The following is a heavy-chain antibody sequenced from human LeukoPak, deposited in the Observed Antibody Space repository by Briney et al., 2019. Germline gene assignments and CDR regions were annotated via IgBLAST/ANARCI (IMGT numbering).Heavy chain of an antibody. CDR1: GFTFSSYA. V-gene: IGHV3-23*01. J-gene: IGHJ4*02. D-gene: IGHD3-10*01. Sequence: GGSLRLSCAASGFTFSSYAMSWVRQAPGKGLEWVSAISGSGGSTYYADSVKGRFTISRDNAKNSLYLQMNSLRAEDTAVYYCARSGRGEDYWGQGTLVTVSS. CDR3: ARSGRGEDY. CDR2: ISGSGGST.